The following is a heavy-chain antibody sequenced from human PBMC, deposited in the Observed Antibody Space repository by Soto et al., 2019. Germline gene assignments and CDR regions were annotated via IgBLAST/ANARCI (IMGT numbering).Heavy chain of an antibody. CDR1: GFSLSSTRMA. D-gene: IGHD6-19*01. Sequence: QITLKESGPTLVKPTQTLTLTCTFSGFSLSSTRMAVGWIRQPPGKALEWLALIYWDDDKRYSPFLKSRLTITKDPSKNQVVLTMSNMDPVDTARYYCAHIVVAGLGYYFDYWGQGTLLTVSS. CDR2: IYWDDDK. CDR3: AHIVVAGLGYYFDY. J-gene: IGHJ4*02. V-gene: IGHV2-5*02.